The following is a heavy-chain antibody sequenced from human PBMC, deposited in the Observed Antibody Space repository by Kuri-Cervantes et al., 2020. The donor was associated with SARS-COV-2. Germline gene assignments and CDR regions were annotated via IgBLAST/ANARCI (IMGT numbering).Heavy chain of an antibody. CDR2: IYSGGST. Sequence: GGSLRLSCAASGFSFSSYGMSWVRQAPGKGLEWVSVIYSGGSTYYADSVKGRFTISRDNSKNTLYLQMNSLRAEDTAVYYCANNAHYYGSGTSVDYFDYWGQGTLVTVSS. V-gene: IGHV3-66*02. CDR1: GFSFSSYG. J-gene: IGHJ4*02. CDR3: ANNAHYYGSGTSVDYFDY. D-gene: IGHD3-10*01.